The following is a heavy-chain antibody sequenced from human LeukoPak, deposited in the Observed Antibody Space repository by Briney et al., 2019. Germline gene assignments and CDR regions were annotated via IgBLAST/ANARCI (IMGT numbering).Heavy chain of an antibody. D-gene: IGHD4-17*01. CDR1: GGFIRDSGYY. V-gene: IGHV4-39*01. CDR2: VFYSGRT. CDR3: ARLSNDYGDYEGHY. Sequence: SETLSLNCTVSGGFIRDSGYYWGWIRQPPGKGLEWIGTVFYSGRTYYNSSLQSRVTISVDTSKNQFSLRLSSVTPADTAIYYCARLSNDYGDYEGHYWGQGTLVTVSP. J-gene: IGHJ4*02.